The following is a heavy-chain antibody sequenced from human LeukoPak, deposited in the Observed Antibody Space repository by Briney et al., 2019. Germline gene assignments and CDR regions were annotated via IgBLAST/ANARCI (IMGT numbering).Heavy chain of an antibody. CDR1: GFTFSDYY. CDR3: ARHVRMSSSSWGFLYYYMDV. J-gene: IGHJ6*03. CDR2: INHSGST. V-gene: IGHV4-34*01. Sequence: GSLRLSCAASGFTFSDYYMSWIRQPPGKGLEWIGEINHSGSTNYNPSLKSRVTISVDTSKNQFSLKLSSVTAADTAVYYCARHVRMSSSSWGFLYYYMDVWGKGTTVTISS. D-gene: IGHD6-13*01.